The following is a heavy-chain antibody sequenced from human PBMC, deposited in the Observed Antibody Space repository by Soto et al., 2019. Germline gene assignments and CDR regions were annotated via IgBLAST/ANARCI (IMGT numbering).Heavy chain of an antibody. CDR3: ARDSRIAARTGGFDP. J-gene: IGHJ5*02. CDR2: IYYSGST. D-gene: IGHD6-6*01. V-gene: IGHV4-30-4*01. Sequence: SETLSLTCTVSGGSISSGDYYWSWIHQPPGKGLEWIGYIYYSGSTYYNPSLKSRVTISVDTSKNQFSLKLSSVTAADTAVYYCARDSRIAARTGGFDPWGQGTLVTVSS. CDR1: GGSISSGDYY.